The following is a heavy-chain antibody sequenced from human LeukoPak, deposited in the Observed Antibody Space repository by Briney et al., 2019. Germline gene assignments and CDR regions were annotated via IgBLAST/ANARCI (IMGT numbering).Heavy chain of an antibody. D-gene: IGHD3-22*01. V-gene: IGHV4-39*01. J-gene: IGHJ4*02. CDR2: IYYSGST. CDR3: ARRTRDDYYDSSGYTRDY. CDR1: GGSISSSSYY. Sequence: SETLSLTCTVSGGSISSSSYYWGWIRQPPGKGLEWIGSIYYSGSTYYNPSLKSQVTISVDTSKNQFSLKLSSVTAADTAVYYCARRTRDDYYDSSGYTRDYWGRGTLVTVSS.